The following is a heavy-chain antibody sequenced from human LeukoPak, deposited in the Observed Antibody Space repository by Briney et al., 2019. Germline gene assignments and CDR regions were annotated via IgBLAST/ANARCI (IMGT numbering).Heavy chain of an antibody. CDR2: VSSSSSTI. Sequence: GGSLRLSCEASEFTFSSYSMNWVRQAPGKGLEWVSYVSSSSSTIYYAESVKGRFTISRDNAKNSLYLQMNSLRVEDTAVYYCARSRGNSGSYPLDYWGQGTLVTVSS. CDR1: EFTFSSYS. D-gene: IGHD1-26*01. CDR3: ARSRGNSGSYPLDY. J-gene: IGHJ4*02. V-gene: IGHV3-48*01.